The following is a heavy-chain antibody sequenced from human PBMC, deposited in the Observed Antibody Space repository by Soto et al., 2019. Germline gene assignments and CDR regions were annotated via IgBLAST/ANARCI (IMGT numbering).Heavy chain of an antibody. D-gene: IGHD4-4*01. J-gene: IGHJ4*02. CDR2: IGGSGGNR. V-gene: IGHV3-23*01. Sequence: DVQLLESGGGLVQPGGSLRLSCAASGFTFNAYAMTWVRHAPGKGLEWVSAIGGSGGNRYYAGSVRGRFTISRDNSKDTVDLQMNSLRVEDTAVYYCARVASDYINSVDHWGQGIQVSVSS. CDR1: GFTFNAYA. CDR3: ARVASDYINSVDH.